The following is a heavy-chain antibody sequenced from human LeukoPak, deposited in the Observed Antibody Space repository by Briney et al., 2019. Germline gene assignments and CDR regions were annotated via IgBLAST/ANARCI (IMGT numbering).Heavy chain of an antibody. V-gene: IGHV3-7*01. CDR3: AELGITMIGGV. CDR1: GFTFSSYW. J-gene: IGHJ6*04. Sequence: PGGSLRLSCAASGFTFSSYWMSWGRQAPGKGLEWVANIKQDGSEKYYVDSVKGRFTISRDNAKNSLYLQMNSLRAEDTAVYYCAELGITMIGGVWGKGTTVTISS. D-gene: IGHD3-10*02. CDR2: IKQDGSEK.